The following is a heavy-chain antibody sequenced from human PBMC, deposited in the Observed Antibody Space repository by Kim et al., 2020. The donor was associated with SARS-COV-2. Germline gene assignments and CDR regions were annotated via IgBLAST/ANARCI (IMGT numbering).Heavy chain of an antibody. Sequence: GGSLRLSCAASGFTVSSNYMSWVRQAPGKGLEWVSVIYSGGSTYYADSVKGRFTISRDNSKNTLYLRMNSLRAEDTAVYYCASRFNSPYDSSGYYLFDY. D-gene: IGHD3-22*01. CDR1: GFTVSSNY. CDR2: IYSGGST. J-gene: IGHJ4*01. CDR3: ASRFNSPYDSSGYYLFDY. V-gene: IGHV3-66*01.